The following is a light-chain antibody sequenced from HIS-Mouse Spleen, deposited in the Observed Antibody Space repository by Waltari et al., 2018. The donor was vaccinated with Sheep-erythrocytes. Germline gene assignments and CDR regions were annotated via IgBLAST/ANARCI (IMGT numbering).Light chain of an antibody. CDR2: DVS. Sequence: QSALTQPRSVSGSPGQSVTIPCPGPSSDVGGYNYVSWYQQLPGKAPKLMIYDVSKRPSGVPDRFSGSKSGNTASLTISGLQAEDEADYYCCSYAGSYNHVFATGTKVTVL. V-gene: IGLV2-11*01. CDR1: SSDVGGYNY. CDR3: CSYAGSYNHV. J-gene: IGLJ1*01.